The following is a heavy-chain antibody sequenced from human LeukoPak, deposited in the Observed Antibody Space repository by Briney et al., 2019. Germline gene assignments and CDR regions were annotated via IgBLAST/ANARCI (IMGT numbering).Heavy chain of an antibody. D-gene: IGHD5-18*01. V-gene: IGHV4-34*01. Sequence: PSETLSLTCAVYGGSFGGYYWSWIRQPPGKGMEWIGEINHSGSTNYNPSLKSRVTISLDTTKNQFSLKLSSVTAADTAVYYCARRRGYSYGRGAFDIWGQGTMVTVSS. CDR1: GGSFGGYY. CDR3: ARRRGYSYGRGAFDI. CDR2: INHSGST. J-gene: IGHJ3*02.